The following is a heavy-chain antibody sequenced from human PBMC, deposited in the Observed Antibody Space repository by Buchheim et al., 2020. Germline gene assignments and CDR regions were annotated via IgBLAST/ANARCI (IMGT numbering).Heavy chain of an antibody. D-gene: IGHD5/OR15-5a*01. CDR1: GGSIRSGGYY. CDR2: IYYSGST. CDR3: ALRRDNWFDP. V-gene: IGHV4-31*03. J-gene: IGHJ5*02. Sequence: QVQLQESGPGLVKPSQTLSLTCTVSGGSIRSGGYYWSWIRQHPGKGLEWIWSIYYSGSTYYNPSLMSRVTISVDTPKHHLSLKLSSVTAADTAVYYCALRRDNWFDPWGQGTL.